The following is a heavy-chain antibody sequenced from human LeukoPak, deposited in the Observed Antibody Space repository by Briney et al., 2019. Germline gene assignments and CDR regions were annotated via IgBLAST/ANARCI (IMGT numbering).Heavy chain of an antibody. CDR3: AKFRSGTIPVT. Sequence: SETLSLTCTVSDGSISDSLYYWGWIRQPPGKGLEWIGTLSHGGSAYYNPSLKSRVTISGDTSRTPISLNLNSVTAADTAVYYCAKFRSGTIPVTWGQGILVTVSS. D-gene: IGHD1-7*01. J-gene: IGHJ5*02. CDR1: DGSISDSLYY. CDR2: LSHGGSA. V-gene: IGHV4-39*07.